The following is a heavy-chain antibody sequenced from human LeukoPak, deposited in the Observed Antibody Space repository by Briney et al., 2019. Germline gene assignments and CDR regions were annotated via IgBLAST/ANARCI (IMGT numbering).Heavy chain of an antibody. CDR3: ARGYRGGVYYYYYGMDV. CDR2: VYYSGST. D-gene: IGHD1-26*01. CDR1: GGFISSHY. V-gene: IGHV4-59*11. Sequence: SETLSLTCNVSGGFISSHYWTWIRQPPGEGLEWIGYVYYSGSTNYNPSLKSRVTISVDTSNNQFSLKLTSVTAADTAVYYWARGYRGGVYYYYYGMDVWGQGTTVTVSS. J-gene: IGHJ6*02.